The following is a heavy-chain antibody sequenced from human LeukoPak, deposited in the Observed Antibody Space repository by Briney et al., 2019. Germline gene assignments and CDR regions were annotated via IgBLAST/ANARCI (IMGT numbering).Heavy chain of an antibody. J-gene: IGHJ4*02. Sequence: SVKVSCKASGGTFSSYAISWLRQAPGQGLEWMGRIIPILGIANYAQKFQGRVTITADKSTSTAYMELSSLRSEDTAVYYCASKVGSGSYYEPSFGYWGQGTLVTVSS. V-gene: IGHV1-69*04. CDR3: ASKVGSGSYYEPSFGY. D-gene: IGHD3-10*01. CDR2: IIPILGIA. CDR1: GGTFSSYA.